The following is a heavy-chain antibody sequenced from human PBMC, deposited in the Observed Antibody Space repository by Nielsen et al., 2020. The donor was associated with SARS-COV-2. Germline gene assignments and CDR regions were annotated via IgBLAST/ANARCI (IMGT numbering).Heavy chain of an antibody. CDR2: IKQDGREK. CDR3: ARDSQWLVTGYYYYGMDV. Sequence: GESLKISCAASGFTFSDYYMSWIRQAPGKGLEWVANIKQDGREKYYVDSVKGRFTISRDNAKNSLYLQMNSLRAEDTAVYYCARDSQWLVTGYYYYGMDVWGQGTTVTVSS. D-gene: IGHD6-19*01. V-gene: IGHV3-7*03. CDR1: GFTFSDYY. J-gene: IGHJ6*02.